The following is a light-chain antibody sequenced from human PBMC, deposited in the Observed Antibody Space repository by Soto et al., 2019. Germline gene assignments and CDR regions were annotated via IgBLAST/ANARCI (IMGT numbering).Light chain of an antibody. CDR3: QQGGNSRLT. V-gene: IGKV3-20*01. Sequence: EIVLTQSPGTLSLSPGERATLSCRASQSVSSNYLAWYQQKPGQAPRLLISGASTRATGFPDRFSGSGSGTVLLIISRRLEAEYFAEYYCQQGGNSRLTFGQGTKVEI. J-gene: IGKJ1*01. CDR1: QSVSSNY. CDR2: GAS.